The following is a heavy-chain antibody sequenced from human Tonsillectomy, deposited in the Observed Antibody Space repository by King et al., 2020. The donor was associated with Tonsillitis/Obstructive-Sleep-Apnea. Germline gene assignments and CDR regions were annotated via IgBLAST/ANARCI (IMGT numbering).Heavy chain of an antibody. V-gene: IGHV3-48*02. J-gene: IGHJ4*02. CDR1: GFTFSSYS. CDR2: ISSSSTI. Sequence: QLVQSGGGLVQPGGSLRLSCAASGFTFSSYSMNWVRQAPGKGLEWVSYISSSSTIYYADSVKGRFTISRDNAKNSLYLQMNSLRDEDTAVYYCARAPRVLVDYWGQGTLVTVSS. CDR3: ARAPRVLVDY. D-gene: IGHD2-15*01.